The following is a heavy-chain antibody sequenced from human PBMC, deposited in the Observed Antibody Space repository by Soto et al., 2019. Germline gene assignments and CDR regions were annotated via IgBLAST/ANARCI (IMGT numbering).Heavy chain of an antibody. D-gene: IGHD3-16*01. CDR1: GFTFSKSW. CDR2: LNQDGSDK. CDR3: VRGGGNFDY. V-gene: IGHV3-7*04. J-gene: IGHJ4*02. Sequence: VQLVESGGGLVQPGGSLRLTCTTSGFTFSKSWMSWVRQAPGKGLEWVANLNQDGSDKSYVDSVKGRFAISRDNAKNSLYLEMDSLTTENTVVFYCVRGGGNFDYWGQGTLVTVSS.